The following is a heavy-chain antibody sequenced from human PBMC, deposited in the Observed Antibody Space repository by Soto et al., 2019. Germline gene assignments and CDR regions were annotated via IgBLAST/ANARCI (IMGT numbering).Heavy chain of an antibody. CDR3: AKGHNIAEDYYYYMDV. CDR1: GFTFDDYA. J-gene: IGHJ6*03. V-gene: IGHV3-9*01. Sequence: GGSLRLSCAASGFTFDDYAMHWVRQAPGKGLEWVSGISWNSGSIGYADSVKGRFTISRDNAKNSLYLQMNSLRAEDTALYYCAKGHNIAEDYYYYMDVWGKGTTVTVSS. CDR2: ISWNSGSI. D-gene: IGHD6-13*01.